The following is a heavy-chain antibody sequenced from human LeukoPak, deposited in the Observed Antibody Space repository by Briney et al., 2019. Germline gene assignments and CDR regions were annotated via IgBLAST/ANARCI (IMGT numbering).Heavy chain of an antibody. CDR2: ISGSGGST. V-gene: IGHV3-23*01. D-gene: IGHD6-13*01. CDR3: AKPGSSSWYGNFDY. J-gene: IGHJ4*02. CDR1: GFTFSSYA. Sequence: GGSLRLSCAASGFTFSSYAMSWVRQAPGKGLEWVSAISGSGGSTYYADSVKGRFTISRDNSKNTLYLQMSSLRAEDTAVYYCAKPGSSSWYGNFDYWGQGTLVTVSS.